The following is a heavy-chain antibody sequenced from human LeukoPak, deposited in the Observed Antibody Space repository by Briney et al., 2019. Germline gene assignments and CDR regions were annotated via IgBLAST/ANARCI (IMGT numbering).Heavy chain of an antibody. J-gene: IGHJ4*02. CDR2: ISGSGAST. D-gene: IGHD2-2*02. V-gene: IGHV3-23*01. CDR1: GFTFSSYA. Sequence: GGSLRLSCAASGFTFSSYAMSRVRQAPGKGLEWVSAISGSGASTYYADSVKGRFTISRDNSKSTLYLQMNSLRAEDTAVYYCARGKYCTSTSCYNPVDYFEYWGQGTLVTVSS. CDR3: ARGKYCTSTSCYNPVDYFEY.